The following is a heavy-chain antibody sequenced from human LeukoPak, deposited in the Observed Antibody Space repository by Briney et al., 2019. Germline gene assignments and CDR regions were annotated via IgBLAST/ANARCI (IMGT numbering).Heavy chain of an antibody. Sequence: SETLSLTCAVYGGSFSGYYWSWVRQPPGKGLEWVGEINHSGSTNYNPSLKSRVTISVDTSKDQFSLKLSSVTAADTAVYYCARDVPYCTNGLCYVRDYYYYMDVWGKGTTVTVSS. CDR1: GGSFSGYY. CDR3: ARDVPYCTNGLCYVRDYYYYMDV. D-gene: IGHD2-8*01. J-gene: IGHJ6*03. CDR2: INHSGST. V-gene: IGHV4-34*01.